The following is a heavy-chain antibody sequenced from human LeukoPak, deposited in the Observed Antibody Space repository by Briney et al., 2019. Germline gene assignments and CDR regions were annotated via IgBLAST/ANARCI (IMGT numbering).Heavy chain of an antibody. J-gene: IGHJ4*02. CDR1: GYTFTSYG. CDR3: ARAGDFWSGYFYTTIDY. D-gene: IGHD3-3*01. Sequence: ASVKVSCKASGYTFTSYGISWVRQAPGQGLEWMGWISAYNGNTNYAQKLQGRVAMTTDTSTSTAYMELRSLRSDDTAVYYCARAGDFWSGYFYTTIDYWGQGTLVTVSS. CDR2: ISAYNGNT. V-gene: IGHV1-18*01.